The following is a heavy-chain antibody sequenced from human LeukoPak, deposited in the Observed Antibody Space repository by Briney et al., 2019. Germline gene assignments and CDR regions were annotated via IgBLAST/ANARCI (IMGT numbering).Heavy chain of an antibody. J-gene: IGHJ4*02. CDR2: TSSSSSYT. CDR1: GFTFSDYY. CDR3: ARSLFGGRYSYGY. D-gene: IGHD5-18*01. V-gene: IGHV3-11*06. Sequence: GGSLRLSCAASGFTFSDYYMSWIRQAPGKGLEWVSYTSSSSSYTNYADSVKGRFTISRDNAKNSLYLQMNSLRAEDTAVYYCARSLFGGRYSYGYWGQGTLVTVSS.